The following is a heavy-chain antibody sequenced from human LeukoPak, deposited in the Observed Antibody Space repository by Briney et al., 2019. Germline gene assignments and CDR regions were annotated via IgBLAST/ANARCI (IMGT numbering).Heavy chain of an antibody. CDR2: IIPIFGTA. D-gene: IGHD5-12*01. V-gene: IGHV1-69*05. CDR1: GGTFTSYA. J-gene: IGHJ3*02. CDR3: ARDGNGYELPFDAFDI. Sequence: GASVKVSCKASGGTFTSYAISWVRQAPGQGLEWMGGIIPIFGTANYAQKFQGRLTITTDESTSTAYMELSSLRSEDTAVYYCARDGNGYELPFDAFDIGGRGTMVTVSS.